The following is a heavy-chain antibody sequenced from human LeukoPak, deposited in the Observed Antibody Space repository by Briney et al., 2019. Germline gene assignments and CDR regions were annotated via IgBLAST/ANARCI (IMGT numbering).Heavy chain of an antibody. D-gene: IGHD2-15*01. V-gene: IGHV3-15*01. J-gene: IGHJ4*02. CDR2: IKSKTDGGTT. CDR3: TTARKRDSRGYFDY. CDR1: GFTFSNAW. Sequence: PGGSLRLSCAASGFTFSNAWMSWVRQAPGKGLEWVGRIKSKTDGGTTDYAAPVKGRSTISRDDSKNTLYLQMNSLKTEDTAVYYCTTARKRDSRGYFDYWGQGALVTVSS.